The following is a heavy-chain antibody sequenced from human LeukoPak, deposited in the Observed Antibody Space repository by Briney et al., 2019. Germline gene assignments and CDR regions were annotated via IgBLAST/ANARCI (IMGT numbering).Heavy chain of an antibody. CDR2: IYPGDSDT. CDR1: GYSFTSYW. D-gene: IGHD3-22*01. J-gene: IGHJ3*02. Sequence: GESLKISCKGSGYSFTSYWIGWVRQMPGKGLEWMRIIYPGDSDTRYSPSFQGQVTISADKSISTAYLQWSSLKASDTAMYYCARPGQDYDSSGYYSRDDAFDIWGQGTMVTVSS. V-gene: IGHV5-51*01. CDR3: ARPGQDYDSSGYYSRDDAFDI.